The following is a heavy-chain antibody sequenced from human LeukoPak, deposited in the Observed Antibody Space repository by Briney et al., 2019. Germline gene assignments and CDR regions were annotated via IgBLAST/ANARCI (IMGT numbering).Heavy chain of an antibody. Sequence: GAAVKVSCKSSGYTFTSYDINWVRQATGQGLEWMGWMNPNSGNTGYARKFQGRVTITRNTSISTAYMELSSLRSEDTAVYYCARGGGYSYGSHYYYMDVWGKGTTVTVSS. CDR1: GYTFTSYD. CDR3: ARGGGYSYGSHYYYMDV. V-gene: IGHV1-8*03. J-gene: IGHJ6*03. D-gene: IGHD5-18*01. CDR2: MNPNSGNT.